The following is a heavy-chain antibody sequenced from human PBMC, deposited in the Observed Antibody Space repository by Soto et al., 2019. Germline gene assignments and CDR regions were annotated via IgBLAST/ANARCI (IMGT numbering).Heavy chain of an antibody. D-gene: IGHD2-21*02. CDR1: GFTFSSYG. V-gene: IGHV3-33*01. CDR2: IWYDGSNK. J-gene: IGHJ6*02. Sequence: ESGGGVVQPGRSLRLSCAASGFTFSSYGMHWVRQAPGKGLEWVAVIWYDGSNKYYADSVKGRFTISRDNSKNTLYLQMNSLRAEDTAVYYCARDQGDIVVVTAIQDRYGMDVWGHGTTVTVSS. CDR3: ARDQGDIVVVTAIQDRYGMDV.